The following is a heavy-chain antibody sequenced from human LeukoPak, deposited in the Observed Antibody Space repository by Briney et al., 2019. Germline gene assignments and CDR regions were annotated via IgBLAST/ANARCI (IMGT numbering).Heavy chain of an antibody. J-gene: IGHJ4*02. CDR1: GGSISSYY. D-gene: IGHD5-18*01. CDR2: IYYSGST. CDR3: ARGRIQLWSQFDY. V-gene: IGHV4-59*01. Sequence: SETLSLTCTVSGGSISSYYWSRIRQPPGKGLEWIGYIYYSGSTNYNPSLKSRVTISVDTSKNQFSLKLSSVTAADTAVYYCARGRIQLWSQFDYWGQGTLVTASS.